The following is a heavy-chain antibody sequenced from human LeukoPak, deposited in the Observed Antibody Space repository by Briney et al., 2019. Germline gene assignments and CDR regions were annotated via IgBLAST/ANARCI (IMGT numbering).Heavy chain of an antibody. Sequence: GGSLRLSCAASGFTFSSYAMSWVPQAPGKGLEWVSAISGSGGSTYYADSVKGRFTISRDNSKNTLDLQRNSLRAEDTAVYYCAKCDAPYYVLYYFDYWGQGTLVTVSS. V-gene: IGHV3-23*01. CDR1: GFTFSSYA. CDR3: AKCDAPYYVLYYFDY. J-gene: IGHJ4*02. D-gene: IGHD3-10*02. CDR2: ISGSGGST.